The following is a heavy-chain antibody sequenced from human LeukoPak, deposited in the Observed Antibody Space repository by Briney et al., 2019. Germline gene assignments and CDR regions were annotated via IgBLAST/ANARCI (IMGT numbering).Heavy chain of an antibody. V-gene: IGHV4-61*02. CDR3: ARDHYYYDSTGYYYLDY. D-gene: IGHD3-22*01. CDR1: GGSISSGSYY. J-gene: IGHJ4*02. Sequence: PSQTLSLTCTVSGGSISSGSYYWSWVRQPAGKGLEWIGRICNSGNTNYNPSLKSRVTISVDMSKNQFSLKLSSVTAADTAVYYRARDHYYYDSTGYYYLDYWGQGTLVTVSS. CDR2: ICNSGNT.